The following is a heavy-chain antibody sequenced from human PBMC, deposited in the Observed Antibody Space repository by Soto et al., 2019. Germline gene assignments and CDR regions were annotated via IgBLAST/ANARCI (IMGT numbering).Heavy chain of an antibody. CDR2: ISSSSSTI. D-gene: IGHD2-2*01. CDR1: GFTFSSYS. V-gene: IGHV3-48*02. Sequence: EVQLVESGGGLVQPGGSLRLSCAASGFTFSSYSMKWVRQAPGKGLEWVSYISSSSSTIYYADSVKGRFTISRDNAKNSLYLQMNSLRDEDTAVYYCARDREVVPAAYFDYWGQGTLVTVSS. CDR3: ARDREVVPAAYFDY. J-gene: IGHJ4*02.